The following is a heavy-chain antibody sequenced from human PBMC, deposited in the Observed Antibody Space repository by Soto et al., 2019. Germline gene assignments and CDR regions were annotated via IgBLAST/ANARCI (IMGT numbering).Heavy chain of an antibody. Sequence: SETLSLTCTVSGGSISSYYWSWIRQPPGKGLEWIGYIYYSGSTNYNPSLKSRVTISLDTSKNQFSLKLSSVTAADTAVYYYASDSGYTNWFFDLWGRGTLVTVSS. J-gene: IGHJ2*01. D-gene: IGHD3-22*01. CDR3: ASDSGYTNWFFDL. CDR1: GGSISSYY. V-gene: IGHV4-59*01. CDR2: IYYSGST.